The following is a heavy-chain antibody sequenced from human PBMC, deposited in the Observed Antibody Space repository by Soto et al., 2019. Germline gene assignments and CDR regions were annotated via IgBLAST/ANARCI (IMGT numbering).Heavy chain of an antibody. Sequence: SETLSLTCAVSVGSLSSSNWWSWVRHPPGKALEWVGEIFYSGSTKHNPSLNSRVTISADQSKNHLSLRLSSVTAADTAVYYCVHHGGDPYHHDFWGQGILVTVSS. CDR3: VHHGGDPYHHDF. CDR2: IFYSGST. CDR1: VGSLSSSNW. V-gene: IGHV4-4*02. D-gene: IGHD4-17*01. J-gene: IGHJ4*01.